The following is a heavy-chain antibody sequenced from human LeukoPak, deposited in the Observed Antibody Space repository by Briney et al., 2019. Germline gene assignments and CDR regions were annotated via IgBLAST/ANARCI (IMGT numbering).Heavy chain of an antibody. J-gene: IGHJ4*02. Sequence: SVRVSCKASGGTFSGYAISWVRQAPGQGLEWMGRIIPILGIANYAQKFQGRVTITADKSTSTAYMELSSLRSEDTAVYYCARLVDIVVVPAAIDWGQGTLVTVSS. CDR3: ARLVDIVVVPAAID. CDR2: IIPILGIA. V-gene: IGHV1-69*04. D-gene: IGHD2-2*01. CDR1: GGTFSGYA.